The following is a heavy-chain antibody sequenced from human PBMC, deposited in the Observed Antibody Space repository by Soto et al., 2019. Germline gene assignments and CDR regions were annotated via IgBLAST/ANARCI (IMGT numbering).Heavy chain of an antibody. J-gene: IGHJ5*02. CDR3: ARTGGMVYAIPSGFDP. Sequence: TLSLTCAVSGGSISSGGYSWSWIRQPPGKGLEWIGYIYHSGSTYYNPSLKSRVTISVDRSKNQFSLKLSSVTAADTAVYYCARTGGMVYAIPSGFDPWGQGTLVTVSS. CDR1: GGSISSGGYS. V-gene: IGHV4-30-2*01. CDR2: IYHSGST. D-gene: IGHD2-8*01.